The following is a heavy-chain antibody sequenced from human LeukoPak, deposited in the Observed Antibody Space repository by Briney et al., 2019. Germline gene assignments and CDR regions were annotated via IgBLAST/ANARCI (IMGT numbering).Heavy chain of an antibody. CDR2: ISWNSGSI. J-gene: IGHJ6*03. CDR3: ARETYTQDAMDV. CDR1: GFTFDDYA. Sequence: HPGGSLRLSCAASGFTFDDYAMHWVRQAPGKGLEWVSGISWNSGSIGYADSVKGRFTISRDNAKNSLYLQMNSLRAEDTALYYCARETYTQDAMDVWGKGTTVTVSS. V-gene: IGHV3-9*01.